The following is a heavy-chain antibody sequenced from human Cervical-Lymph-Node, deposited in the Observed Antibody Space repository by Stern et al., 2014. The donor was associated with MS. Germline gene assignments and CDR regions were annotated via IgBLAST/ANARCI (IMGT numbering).Heavy chain of an antibody. CDR3: AREFNSDSSGYYFYY. D-gene: IGHD3-22*01. V-gene: IGHV1-69*01. CDR1: GGTFSTYG. J-gene: IGHJ4*02. Sequence: QVQLVQSGAEVKKHGSSVKVSCKASGGTFSTYGISWVRQAPGQGLEWMGGIIPIFGTANYAQKFQGRVTITADDSTNTAYMELSSLRSEDTAVYYCAREFNSDSSGYYFYYWGQGTLVTVSS. CDR2: IIPIFGTA.